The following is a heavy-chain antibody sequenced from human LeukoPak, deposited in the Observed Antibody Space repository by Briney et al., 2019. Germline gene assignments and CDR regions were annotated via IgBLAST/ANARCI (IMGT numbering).Heavy chain of an antibody. CDR2: VNPNSGGT. CDR3: ASGYYYYYGMDV. Sequence: ASVKVSCKASGYTFTGYYMHWVRQAPGQGLEWMGWVNPNSGGTNYAQKFQGWVTMTRDTSISTAYMELSRLRSDDTAVYYCASGYYYYYGMDVWGQGTTVTVSS. CDR1: GYTFTGYY. J-gene: IGHJ6*02. V-gene: IGHV1-2*04.